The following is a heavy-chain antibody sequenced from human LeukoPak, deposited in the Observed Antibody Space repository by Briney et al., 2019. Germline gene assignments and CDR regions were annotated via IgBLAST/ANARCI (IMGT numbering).Heavy chain of an antibody. CDR1: GGPISSYY. D-gene: IGHD2-2*01. Sequence: SGTLSLTCTVSGGPISSYYWSWIRQPAGKGLEWIGRIYTSGSTNYNPSLKSRVTISVDKSKNQFSLKLSSVTAADTAVYYCARSPVVVPAAIDYWGQGTLVTVSS. CDR3: ARSPVVVPAAIDY. CDR2: IYTSGST. V-gene: IGHV4-4*07. J-gene: IGHJ4*02.